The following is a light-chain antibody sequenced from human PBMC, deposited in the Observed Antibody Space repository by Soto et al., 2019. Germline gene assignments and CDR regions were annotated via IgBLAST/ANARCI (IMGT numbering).Light chain of an antibody. Sequence: QSVLTQPPSASGSPGQSVTISCTGTSGDVGSYNYVSWYQQHPGKAPKLIIYEVTKRPSGVPDRFSGSKSGNTASLTVSGLQPEDEADYYCSSFGARNNIFGTGTKVTVL. CDR3: SSFGARNNI. J-gene: IGLJ1*01. CDR1: SGDVGSYNY. CDR2: EVT. V-gene: IGLV2-8*01.